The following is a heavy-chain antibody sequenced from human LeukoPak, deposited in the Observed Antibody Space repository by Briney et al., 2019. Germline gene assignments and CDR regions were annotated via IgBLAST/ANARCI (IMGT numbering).Heavy chain of an antibody. CDR1: GFNFSSYE. D-gene: IGHD6-13*01. V-gene: IGHV3-48*03. Sequence: GGSLRLSCAASGFNFSSYEMNWVRQAPGKGPEWVSYISSSGSTIYYADSVKGRFTISRDNAKSSLYLQMNSLRAEDTAVYYCARDRQQLVLDYWGQGTLVTVSS. J-gene: IGHJ4*02. CDR3: ARDRQQLVLDY. CDR2: ISSSGSTI.